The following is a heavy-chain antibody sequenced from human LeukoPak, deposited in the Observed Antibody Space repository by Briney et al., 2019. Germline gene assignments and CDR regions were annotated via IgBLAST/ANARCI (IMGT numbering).Heavy chain of an antibody. CDR2: IYYIGST. CDR3: ATEVECSGGSCYSYGWFDP. CDR1: GDSISSYY. V-gene: IGHV4-59*01. D-gene: IGHD2-15*01. J-gene: IGHJ5*02. Sequence: SETLSLTCTVSGDSISSYYWSWIRQPPGKGLEWIGYIYYIGSTNYNPSLKRRVTISVDTSKNQSSLKLSSVTAADTAVYYCATEVECSGGSCYSYGWFDPWGQGTQVIVSS.